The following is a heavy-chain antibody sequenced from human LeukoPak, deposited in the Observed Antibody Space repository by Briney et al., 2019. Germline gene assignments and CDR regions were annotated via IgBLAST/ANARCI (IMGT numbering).Heavy chain of an antibody. CDR2: ISYDGSNK. V-gene: IGHV3-30*04. CDR3: ARVAVSPYGDYFDY. CDR1: GFTFSSYA. J-gene: IGHJ4*02. Sequence: GGSLRLSCAASGFTFSSYAMHWVRQAPGKGLEWVAVISYDGSNKYYADSVKGRFTISRDNSKNTLYLQMHSLRAEDTAVYYCARVAVSPYGDYFDYWGQGTLVTVSS. D-gene: IGHD4-17*01.